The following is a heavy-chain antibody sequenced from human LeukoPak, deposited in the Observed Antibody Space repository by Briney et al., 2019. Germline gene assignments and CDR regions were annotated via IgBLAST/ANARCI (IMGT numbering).Heavy chain of an antibody. V-gene: IGHV3-23*01. Sequence: GGSLRLSCAASGFTFSSYAMSWVRQAPGKGLEWVSAISGSGGSTYYADSVKGRFTIPRDNSKNTLYLQMNSLRAEDTAVYYCAKFPGTYYDFWSGYHFDYWGQGTLVTVSS. CDR1: GFTFSSYA. CDR2: ISGSGGST. D-gene: IGHD3-3*01. J-gene: IGHJ4*02. CDR3: AKFPGTYYDFWSGYHFDY.